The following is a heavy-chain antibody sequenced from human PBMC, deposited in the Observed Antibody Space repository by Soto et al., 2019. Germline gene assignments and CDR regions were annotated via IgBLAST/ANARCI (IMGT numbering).Heavy chain of an antibody. CDR2: IGGSGGNR. V-gene: IGHV3-23*01. CDR1: GFTFNAYA. D-gene: IGHD4-4*01. CDR3: ARVASDYINSVDH. J-gene: IGHJ4*02. Sequence: EVQLLESGGGLVLPGGSLRLSCAASGFTFNAYAMTWVRQAPGKGLEWVSAIGGSGGNRYYAASVKGRFTISRDNSKDAVDLQMNGLRVEDTAVYYCARVASDYINSVDHWGQGILVTVSS.